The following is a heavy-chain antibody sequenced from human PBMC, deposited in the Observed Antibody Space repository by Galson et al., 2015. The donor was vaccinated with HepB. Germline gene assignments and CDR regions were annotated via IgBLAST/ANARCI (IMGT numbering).Heavy chain of an antibody. J-gene: IGHJ4*02. Sequence: SLRLSCAVSGFNFRTYAMSWVRQAPGKGLEWVSGITGSGGSTYYAESVKGRFTISRDNSKNTLYLQMDRLRAEDTALYYCAKLIHITMVRGAPLDHWGQGTLVTVSS. D-gene: IGHD3-10*01. CDR1: GFNFRTYA. CDR3: AKLIHITMVRGAPLDH. CDR2: ITGSGGST. V-gene: IGHV3-23*01.